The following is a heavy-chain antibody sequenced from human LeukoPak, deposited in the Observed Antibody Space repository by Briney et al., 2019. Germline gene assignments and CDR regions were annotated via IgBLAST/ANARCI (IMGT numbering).Heavy chain of an antibody. V-gene: IGHV4-31*03. CDR3: ARSNSGSYGWFDP. Sequence: SETLSLTCTVSGGSISSGGYYWSWNRQHPGKGLEWIGYIYYSGSTYYNPSLKSRITMSVDTSKNQFTLKLRSMTAADTAVYYCARSNSGSYGWFDPWGQGTLVTVSS. J-gene: IGHJ5*02. CDR2: IYYSGST. CDR1: GGSISSGGYY. D-gene: IGHD1-26*01.